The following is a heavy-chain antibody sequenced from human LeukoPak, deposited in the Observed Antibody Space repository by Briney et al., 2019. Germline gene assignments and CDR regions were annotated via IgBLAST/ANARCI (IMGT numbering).Heavy chain of an antibody. CDR1: GYTFTSYG. J-gene: IGHJ4*02. V-gene: IGHV1-18*01. D-gene: IGHD3-9*01. Sequence: ASVKVSCKASGYTFTSYGISWVRQAPGQGLEWMGWISAYNGNTNYAQKLQGRVAMTTDTSTSTAYMELRSLRSDDTAVYYCARAGYDILTGYYAYDYWGQGILVTVSS. CDR2: ISAYNGNT. CDR3: ARAGYDILTGYYAYDY.